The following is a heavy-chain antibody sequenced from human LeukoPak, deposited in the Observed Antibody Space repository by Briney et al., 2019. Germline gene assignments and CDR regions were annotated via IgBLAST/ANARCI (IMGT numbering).Heavy chain of an antibody. J-gene: IGHJ4*02. V-gene: IGHV3-30*18. CDR3: AKAPTRRSTVTTFVDY. CDR2: ISYDGSNK. Sequence: PGGSLRLSCAASGFTFSSYGMYWVRQAPGKGLEWVAVISYDGSNKYYADSVKGRFTISRDNSKDTLYLQMNSLRAEDTAVYYCAKAPTRRSTVTTFVDYWGQGTLVTVSS. CDR1: GFTFSSYG. D-gene: IGHD4-17*01.